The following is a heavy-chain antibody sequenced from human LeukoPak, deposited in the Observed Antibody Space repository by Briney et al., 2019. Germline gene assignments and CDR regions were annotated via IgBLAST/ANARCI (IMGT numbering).Heavy chain of an antibody. D-gene: IGHD6-13*01. CDR2: MNPNSGNT. Sequence: ASVKVSCKASGYTFTSYDINWVRQATGQGLEWMGWMNPNSGNTAYAQKFQGRVTITRNTSISTAYMELSSLRSEDTAVYYCARDATYSSSWYVEGFDPWGQGTLVTVSS. J-gene: IGHJ5*02. CDR3: ARDATYSSSWYVEGFDP. V-gene: IGHV1-8*03. CDR1: GYTFTSYD.